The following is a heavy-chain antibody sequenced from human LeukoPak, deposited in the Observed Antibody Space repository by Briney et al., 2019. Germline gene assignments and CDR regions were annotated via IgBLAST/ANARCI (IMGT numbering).Heavy chain of an antibody. CDR3: ARERGSSGYYHYFDY. J-gene: IGHJ4*02. Sequence: SQTLSLTCAVSGGSISSGGYSWSWIRQPPGKGLEWIGYIYHSGSTYYSPSLKSRVTISVDRSKNQFSLKLSSVTAADTAVYYCARERGSSGYYHYFDYWGQGTLVTVSS. V-gene: IGHV4-30-2*01. CDR1: GGSISSGGYS. D-gene: IGHD3-22*01. CDR2: IYHSGST.